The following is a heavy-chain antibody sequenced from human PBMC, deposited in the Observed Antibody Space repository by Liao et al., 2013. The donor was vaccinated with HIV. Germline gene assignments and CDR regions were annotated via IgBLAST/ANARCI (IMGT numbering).Heavy chain of an antibody. CDR1: GASISSYY. CDR2: IYSSGSA. Sequence: QVQLQESGPGLVKPSETLSLTCTVSGASISSYYWSWIRQPAGKGLEWIGRIYSSGSANYNPSLKSRVTMSVDTSKNQLSLRLSSVTAADTGMYYCARDTRDGYSPTSFDVWGPRDSGHRLF. CDR3: ARDTRDGYSPTSFDV. D-gene: IGHD5-24*01. V-gene: IGHV4-4*07. J-gene: IGHJ3*01.